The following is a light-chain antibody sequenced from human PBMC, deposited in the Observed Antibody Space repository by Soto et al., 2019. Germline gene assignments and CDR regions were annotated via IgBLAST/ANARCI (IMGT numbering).Light chain of an antibody. CDR3: QLYGSSPHT. V-gene: IGKV3-20*01. CDR1: QSVSSSY. J-gene: IGKJ3*01. Sequence: IVLTQSPGTLSLSPGERATLFCRASQSVSSSYLAWYQQKPVQAPRLLISGASSRATGIPDRFSGSGSGTDFTLTISRLEPEDFAVYYCQLYGSSPHTFGPGTKVDI. CDR2: GAS.